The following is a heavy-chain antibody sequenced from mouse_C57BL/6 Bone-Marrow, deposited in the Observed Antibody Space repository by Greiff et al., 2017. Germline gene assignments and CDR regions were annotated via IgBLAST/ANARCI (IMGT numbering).Heavy chain of an antibody. CDR1: GYSIASDY. V-gene: IGHV3-8*01. CDR2: ISYSGST. Sequence: EVHLVESGPGLAKSSQTLSLTCSVTGYSIASDYWNWSRKFTGNKLEYMGYISYSGSTYYNPSLKSRFSITRHTSKYQYYLQLYSVTTEDTATYYCARYYYGSSYVRYFDVRGTAATVPVS. J-gene: IGHJ1*03. CDR3: ARYYYGSSYVRYFDV. D-gene: IGHD1-1*01.